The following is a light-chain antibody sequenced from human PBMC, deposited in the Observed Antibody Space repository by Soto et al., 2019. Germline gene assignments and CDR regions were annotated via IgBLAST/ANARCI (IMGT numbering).Light chain of an antibody. CDR1: QSIGRY. Sequence: DIQMTQSPSSLSASVGDRVTVTCRASQSIGRYLNWYQQKPGKAPKLLIYDVSSLQTGVPSRFSGDESGTDFTLTIGGLQPEDFATYYCQQSFSAPRTFGQGTKLEIQ. CDR3: QQSFSAPRT. V-gene: IGKV1-39*01. J-gene: IGKJ2*01. CDR2: DVS.